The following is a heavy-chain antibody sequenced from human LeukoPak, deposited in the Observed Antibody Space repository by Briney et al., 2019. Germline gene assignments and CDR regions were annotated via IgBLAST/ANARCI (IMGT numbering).Heavy chain of an antibody. CDR1: GGSFSGYY. CDR2: INHSGST. V-gene: IGHV4-34*01. J-gene: IGHJ4*02. D-gene: IGHD5/OR15-5a*01. CDR3: ARGWHSVYDSNVYFDY. Sequence: PSETLSLTCAVDGGSFSGYYWSWIRQPPGKGLEWIGEINHSGSTNYNPSLKSRVTISVDTSKNQFSLKLSSVTAADTAVYYCARGWHSVYDSNVYFDYWGQGTLVTVSS.